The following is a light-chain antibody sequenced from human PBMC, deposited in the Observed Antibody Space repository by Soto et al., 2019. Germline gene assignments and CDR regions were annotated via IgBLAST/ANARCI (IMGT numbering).Light chain of an antibody. CDR2: GAS. J-gene: IGKJ1*01. CDR1: QSVSSN. Sequence: DIVMTQSPATLSVSPGERDTLSCRASQSVSSNLAWYQQKPGQAPRHLMYGASTRATGIPDRFSGSESVTEFTLTISSLQTDDFAVSCYQQHNYWPAWTCGRGIKVDIK. V-gene: IGKV3-15*01. CDR3: QQHNYWPAWT.